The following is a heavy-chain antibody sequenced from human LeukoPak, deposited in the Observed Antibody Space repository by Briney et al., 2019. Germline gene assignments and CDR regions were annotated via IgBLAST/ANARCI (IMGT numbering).Heavy chain of an antibody. CDR2: ISPSGGST. Sequence: ASVKVSCKAFGYTFTSNYMHWVRQAPGQGPEWMGVISPSGGSTTYAQKFQGRVTLTRDMSTSTDYLELSSLRSEDTAVYYCARGGLIAAAGTWRGNWFDPWGQGTLVTVSS. V-gene: IGHV1-46*01. J-gene: IGHJ5*02. CDR3: ARGGLIAAAGTWRGNWFDP. D-gene: IGHD6-13*01. CDR1: GYTFTSNY.